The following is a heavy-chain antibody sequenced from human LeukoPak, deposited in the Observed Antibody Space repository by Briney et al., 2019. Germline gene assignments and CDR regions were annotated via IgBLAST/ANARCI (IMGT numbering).Heavy chain of an antibody. CDR1: GFTFSSYS. CDR2: ISSSSSYI. D-gene: IGHD1-26*01. V-gene: IGHV3-21*01. CDR3: ASRGSYGGGWFDP. J-gene: IGHJ5*02. Sequence: PGGSLRLSCAASGFTFSSYSMNWVRHAPGKGLVWVSSISSSSSYIYYADSVKGRFTISRDNAKNSLYLQMNSLRAEDTAVYYCASRGSYGGGWFDPWGQGTLVTVSS.